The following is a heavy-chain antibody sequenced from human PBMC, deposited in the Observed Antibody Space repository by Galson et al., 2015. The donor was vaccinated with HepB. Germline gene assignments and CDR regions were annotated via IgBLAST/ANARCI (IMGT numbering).Heavy chain of an antibody. CDR1: GGSISSYY. J-gene: IGHJ6*02. Sequence: LSLTCTVSGGSISSYYWSWIRQPPGKGLEWIGHIYYSGSTNYNPSLKSRVPISVDTSKNQFSLKLSSVTAADTAVYYCAKAGSSNYYYGMDVWGQGTTVTVSS. CDR2: IYYSGST. CDR3: AKAGSSNYYYGMDV. D-gene: IGHD3-10*01. V-gene: IGHV4-59*01.